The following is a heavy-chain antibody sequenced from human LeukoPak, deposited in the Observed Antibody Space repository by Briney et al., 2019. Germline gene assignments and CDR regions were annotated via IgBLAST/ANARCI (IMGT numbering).Heavy chain of an antibody. CDR3: ARVAHMMTYIDY. V-gene: IGHV1-69*05. CDR1: VGTFSRYA. D-gene: IGHD3-16*01. CDR2: IIPIFGTA. Sequence: ASVKVSCKASVGTFSRYAISWAPQAPGQGLEWMGGIIPIFGTANYAQKFQGRVTITTDESTSTAYMDLSSLRSEDTAVYYCARVAHMMTYIDYWGQGTLVTVSS. J-gene: IGHJ4*02.